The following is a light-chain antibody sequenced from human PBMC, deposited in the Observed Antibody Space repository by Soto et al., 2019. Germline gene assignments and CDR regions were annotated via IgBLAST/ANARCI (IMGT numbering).Light chain of an antibody. J-gene: IGKJ5*01. CDR3: QKFNTAPLT. V-gene: IGKV1-27*01. Sequence: DIQMTQSPSSLSASVGDRVTITCRASQDISVYLAWYQQKPVKVPKLLIYSASTLQSGVPSRFSGSGSGTDFTLTISSLQPEDVATYYCQKFNTAPLTFGQGTRLEIK. CDR1: QDISVY. CDR2: SAS.